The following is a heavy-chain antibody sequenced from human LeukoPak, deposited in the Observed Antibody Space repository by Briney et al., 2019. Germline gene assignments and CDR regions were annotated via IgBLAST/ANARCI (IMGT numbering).Heavy chain of an antibody. V-gene: IGHV1-2*02. CDR2: INPNSGDT. Sequence: ASVKVSCKASGYSFTGYFMQWVRQAPGQGLEWMGWINPNSGDTNYAQKFQGRVTMTRDTSISTAYMELSRLRSDDTAVYYCARGYCSSTSCFGFDPWGQGTLVTVSS. CDR1: GYSFTGYF. CDR3: ARGYCSSTSCFGFDP. D-gene: IGHD2-2*01. J-gene: IGHJ5*02.